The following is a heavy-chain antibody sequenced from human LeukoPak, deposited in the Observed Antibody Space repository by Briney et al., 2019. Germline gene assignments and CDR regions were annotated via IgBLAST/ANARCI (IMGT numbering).Heavy chain of an antibody. J-gene: IGHJ4*02. CDR2: IRSKANSYAT. CDR3: TRHLGDGYNLLVGGSVPYYFDY. D-gene: IGHD5-24*01. Sequence: PGGSLRLSCAASGFTFSGSAMHWVRQASGKGLEWVGRIRSKANSYATAYAASVKGMFTISRDDSKNTAYLQMNSLKTEDTAVYYCTRHLGDGYNLLVGGSVPYYFDYWGQGTLVTVSS. V-gene: IGHV3-73*01. CDR1: GFTFSGSA.